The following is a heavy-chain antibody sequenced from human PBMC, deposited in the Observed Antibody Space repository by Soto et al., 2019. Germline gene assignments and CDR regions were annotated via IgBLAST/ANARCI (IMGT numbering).Heavy chain of an antibody. CDR2: ISGSSSYI. Sequence: GGSLRLSCAASGFSFSSYSMNRVRQAPGKGLEWVSSISGSSSYIYYADSVKGRFTISRDNAKDSLYLQMNSLRAEDTAVYYCARDSIYDFWSGYYRKSSFDYWGQGTLVTVSS. CDR3: ARDSIYDFWSGYYRKSSFDY. D-gene: IGHD3-3*01. V-gene: IGHV3-21*01. J-gene: IGHJ4*02. CDR1: GFSFSSYS.